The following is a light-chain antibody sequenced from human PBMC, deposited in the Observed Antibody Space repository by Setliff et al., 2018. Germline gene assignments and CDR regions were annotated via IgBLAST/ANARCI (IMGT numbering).Light chain of an antibody. J-gene: IGLJ1*01. V-gene: IGLV2-11*01. CDR1: SSDVGDYNY. CDR3: CSYAGSYTYYV. CDR2: DVS. Sequence: QSALAQPRSVSGSPGQSVTISCTGTSSDVGDYNYVFWYQQHPGKAPKLMIYDVSKRPSGVPDRFSGSKSGNTASLTISGLQAEDEADYYCCSYAGSYTYYVFGTGTKVTVL.